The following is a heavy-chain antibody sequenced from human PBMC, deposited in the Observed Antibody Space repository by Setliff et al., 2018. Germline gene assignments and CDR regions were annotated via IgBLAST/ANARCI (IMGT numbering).Heavy chain of an antibody. Sequence: GGSLRLSCAASGFTFSSYAMTWVRQAPGKGLEWVSGISGSGGATYYAASVKGRFSISRDNSKKTLSLQMNSLRAEDTAIYYCAKYPSNSVYNYFDPWGQGTLVTVSS. CDR3: AKYPSNSVYNYFDP. D-gene: IGHD1-7*01. V-gene: IGHV3-23*01. J-gene: IGHJ5*02. CDR1: GFTFSSYA. CDR2: ISGSGGAT.